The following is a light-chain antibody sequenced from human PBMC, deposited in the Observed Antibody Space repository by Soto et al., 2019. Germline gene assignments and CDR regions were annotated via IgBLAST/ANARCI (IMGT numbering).Light chain of an antibody. CDR1: SSDVGSYNL. V-gene: IGLV2-23*01. CDR2: EGS. Sequence: QSVLTQPASVSGSPGQSITISCTGTSSDVGSYNLVSWYQQHPGKAPKLMIYEGSKRPSGVSNSFSGSKSGNTASLTISGLQAEDEADYYCCSYAGSSIVVFGGGTKLTVL. CDR3: CSYAGSSIVV. J-gene: IGLJ2*01.